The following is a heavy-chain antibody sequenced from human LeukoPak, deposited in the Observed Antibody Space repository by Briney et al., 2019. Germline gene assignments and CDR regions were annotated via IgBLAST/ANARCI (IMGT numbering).Heavy chain of an antibody. CDR3: TTEGGGTHYFSYYYYMDV. Sequence: GGSLRLSCAASGFTFSNAWMSWVRQAPGKGLEWVGRIKSKTDGGTTGYAAPVKGRFTISRDDSKNTLYLQMNSLKTEDTAVYYCTTEGGGTHYFSYYYYMDVWGKGTTVTVSS. D-gene: IGHD1-26*01. V-gene: IGHV3-15*01. J-gene: IGHJ6*03. CDR2: IKSKTDGGTT. CDR1: GFTFSNAW.